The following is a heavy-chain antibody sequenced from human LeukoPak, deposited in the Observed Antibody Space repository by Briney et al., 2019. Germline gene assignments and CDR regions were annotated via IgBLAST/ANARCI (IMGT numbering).Heavy chain of an antibody. Sequence: SVKVSFKASGGTFSSYAISWVRQAPGQGLEWMGGIIPIFGTANYAQKFQGRVTITADESTSTAYMELSSLRSEDTAVYYCARDGNSNYYYYYGMDVWGQGTTVTVSS. V-gene: IGHV1-69*13. CDR3: ARDGNSNYYYYYGMDV. CDR1: GGTFSSYA. J-gene: IGHJ6*02. D-gene: IGHD4-11*01. CDR2: IIPIFGTA.